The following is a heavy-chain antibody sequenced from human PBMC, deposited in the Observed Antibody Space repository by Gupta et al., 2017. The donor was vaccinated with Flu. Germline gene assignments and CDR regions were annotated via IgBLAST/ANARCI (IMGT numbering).Heavy chain of an antibody. CDR3: TTEGYSTVSYYSDY. CDR1: GLTVNDAW. V-gene: IGHV3-15*01. CDR2: IKHQVAGGTT. J-gene: IGHJ4*02. D-gene: IGHD1-26*01. Sequence: EVRLVESGGGLVKPGESLSLSCTASGLTVNDAWMSWVRQAPGKGLEWVCRIKHQVAGGTTDFAAPVKGRFTISRDDSRNTVYLEMKSRKTEDTAVYYCTTEGYSTVSYYSDYWGKGTVVTVSS.